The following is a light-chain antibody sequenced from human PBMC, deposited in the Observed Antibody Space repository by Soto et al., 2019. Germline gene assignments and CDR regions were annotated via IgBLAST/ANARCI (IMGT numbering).Light chain of an antibody. CDR3: CSYAGSDMVV. V-gene: IGLV2-11*01. J-gene: IGLJ2*01. CDR2: DVT. Sequence: QSALTQPRSVSGSLGQSVTMSCTGTSSDLGPYNYVSWYQQFPGKVPTVLIFDVTQRPSGVPDRFSGSKSGNTASLTISGLQAEDEADYYCCSYAGSDMVVFSGGTKLTVL. CDR1: SSDLGPYNY.